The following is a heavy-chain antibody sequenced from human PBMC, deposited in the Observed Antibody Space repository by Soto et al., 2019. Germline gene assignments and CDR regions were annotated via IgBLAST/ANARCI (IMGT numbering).Heavy chain of an antibody. J-gene: IGHJ4*02. Sequence: QVQLVQSGAEVKKPGASVKVSCKASGYTFTSYYIHWVRQAPGQGLEWMGIINPSGGSTTYAQKFQGRVTMTRDTSTSTVYMDLSSLRSEDTAVYYCARVYCSGGGCYGIDYWGQGTLLTVSS. V-gene: IGHV1-46*01. CDR3: ARVYCSGGGCYGIDY. CDR1: GYTFTSYY. D-gene: IGHD2-15*01. CDR2: INPSGGST.